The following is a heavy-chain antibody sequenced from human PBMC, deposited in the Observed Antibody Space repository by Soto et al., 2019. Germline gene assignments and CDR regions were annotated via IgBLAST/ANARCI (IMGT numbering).Heavy chain of an antibody. Sequence: QVQLVESGGGVVQPGRSLRLSCAASGFTFSSYGMHWVRQAPGKGLEWVAVISYDGSNKYYADSVKGRFTISRDNSKNTLYLQMNSLRAEDTAVYYCAKDRRFNYYGMDVWGQGTTVTVSS. CDR3: AKDRRFNYYGMDV. CDR2: ISYDGSNK. J-gene: IGHJ6*02. V-gene: IGHV3-30*18. CDR1: GFTFSSYG.